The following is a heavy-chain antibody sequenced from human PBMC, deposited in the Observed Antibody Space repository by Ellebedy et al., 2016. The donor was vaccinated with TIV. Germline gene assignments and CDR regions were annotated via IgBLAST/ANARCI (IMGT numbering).Heavy chain of an antibody. CDR2: ISYAGITK. CDR3: ARHISRRKVVAGTTYYGMDV. V-gene: IGHV3-30-3*01. Sequence: GESLKISCAVSGFAFSTYSMHWVRQAPGKGLEWVAIISYAGITKSYADSVKDRFTISRDNSKNSLYLHMNSLKTEDTAVYYCARHISRRKVVAGTTYYGMDVWGQGTTVTVSS. J-gene: IGHJ6*02. D-gene: IGHD6-19*01. CDR1: GFAFSTYS.